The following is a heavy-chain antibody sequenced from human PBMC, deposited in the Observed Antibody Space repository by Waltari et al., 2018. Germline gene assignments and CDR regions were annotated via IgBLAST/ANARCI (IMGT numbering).Heavy chain of an antibody. D-gene: IGHD6-13*01. CDR2: IDPGDSAT. V-gene: IGHV5-51*03. CDR3: ASHTLTVGAAAGPPDY. J-gene: IGHJ4*02. CDR1: GYSFTSYW. Sequence: EVQLVQSGAEVKKPGESLKISCKGSGYSFTSYWIGWVPQRPGKCLEWIGIIDPGDSATRYSPSFQGEVTISADKSISTAYLQWSSLKASDTAMYYCASHTLTVGAAAGPPDYWGQGTLVTVSS.